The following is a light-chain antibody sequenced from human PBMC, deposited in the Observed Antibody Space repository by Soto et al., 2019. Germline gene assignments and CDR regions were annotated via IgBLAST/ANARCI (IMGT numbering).Light chain of an antibody. V-gene: IGLV2-14*03. Sequence: QSVLTQPASVSGSPGQSITISCTGTSSDVGGYNYVSWYQHHPGKAPKLMIFDVSNRPSGVSNRFSGSKSGNTASLTISGXXPEDEADYYCSSYTTSNTRQIVFGTGTKLTVL. J-gene: IGLJ1*01. CDR1: SSDVGGYNY. CDR2: DVS. CDR3: SSYTTSNTRQIV.